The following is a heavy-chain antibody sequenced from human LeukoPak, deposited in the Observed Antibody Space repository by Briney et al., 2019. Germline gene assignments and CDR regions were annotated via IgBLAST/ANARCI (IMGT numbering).Heavy chain of an antibody. Sequence: PGGSLRLSCAASGFTFLTYTMNWVRQAPGTGLEWVSSISSSSAYTYYADSVKGRFTISRDDAKNSLYLQMNSLRAEDTAVYYCARARIAAAGTGAFDIWGQGTMVTVSS. J-gene: IGHJ3*02. D-gene: IGHD6-13*01. CDR1: GFTFLTYT. CDR3: ARARIAAAGTGAFDI. CDR2: ISSSSAYT. V-gene: IGHV3-21*01.